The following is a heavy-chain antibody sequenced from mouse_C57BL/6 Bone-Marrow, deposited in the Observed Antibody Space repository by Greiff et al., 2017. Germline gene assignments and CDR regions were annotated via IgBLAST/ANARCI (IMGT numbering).Heavy chain of an antibody. CDR1: GYTFTSYW. CDR3: ARRWGYLAWFAY. V-gene: IGHV1-55*01. J-gene: IGHJ3*01. Sequence: QVHVKQPGAELVKPGASVKMSCKASGYTFTSYWITWVKQRPGQGLEWIGDIYPGSGSTNYNEKFKSKATLTVDTSSSTAYMQLSSLTSEDSAVYYCARRWGYLAWFAYWGQGTLVTVSA. CDR2: IYPGSGST. D-gene: IGHD2-3*01.